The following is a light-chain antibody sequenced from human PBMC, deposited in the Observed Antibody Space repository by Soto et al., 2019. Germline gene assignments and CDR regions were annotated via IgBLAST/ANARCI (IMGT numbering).Light chain of an antibody. V-gene: IGKV3-11*01. Sequence: ELVLTQSPATLSLSPGERATLSCRASQSVNNYLAWYQQKPGQAPRLLIYDTSDRASGIPARFSGSGSGTDFTLTISSLEPEDFAVYYCQQRSSWPWTFGQGTKVDIK. CDR3: QQRSSWPWT. CDR2: DTS. J-gene: IGKJ1*01. CDR1: QSVNNY.